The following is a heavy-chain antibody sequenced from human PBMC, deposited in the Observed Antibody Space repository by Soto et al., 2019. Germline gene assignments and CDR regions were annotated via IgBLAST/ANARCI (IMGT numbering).Heavy chain of an antibody. J-gene: IGHJ4*02. D-gene: IGHD6-13*01. Sequence: EVQLLESGGGLVQPGGSLRLSCAASGFTFGSYAMNWVRQAPGKGLEWVSVISGSGGSTYYADSVKGRFTISRVNSKNTLYLQMNIMIAEDTAVYYCARRSSSWYFDYWGQGTLVTVSS. CDR3: ARRSSSWYFDY. V-gene: IGHV3-23*01. CDR2: ISGSGGST. CDR1: GFTFGSYA.